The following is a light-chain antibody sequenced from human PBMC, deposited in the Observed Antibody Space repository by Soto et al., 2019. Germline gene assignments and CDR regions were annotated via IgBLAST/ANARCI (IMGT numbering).Light chain of an antibody. CDR1: QSVLYSSNNKNY. Sequence: DIVVTQSPTSLAVSLGERATINCKSSQSVLYSSNNKNYLAWYQQKPGQPPKPLIYWASTRESGVPDRFSGSGSGTDFTLTISSLQAEDVAVYYCQQYYSTPLTFGGGTKVQIK. V-gene: IGKV4-1*01. CDR3: QQYYSTPLT. J-gene: IGKJ4*01. CDR2: WAS.